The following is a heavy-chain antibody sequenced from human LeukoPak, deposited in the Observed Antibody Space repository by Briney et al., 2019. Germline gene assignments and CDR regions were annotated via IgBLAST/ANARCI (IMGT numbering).Heavy chain of an antibody. CDR3: ARHDYGDEESIDY. Sequence: SETLSLTCTVSGGSISSSSYYWSWIRQPPGKGLEWIGYIYYSGSTNYNPSLKSRVTISVDTSKNQFSLKLSSVTAADTAVYYCARHDYGDEESIDYWGQGTLVTVSS. V-gene: IGHV4-61*01. J-gene: IGHJ4*02. CDR2: IYYSGST. D-gene: IGHD4-17*01. CDR1: GGSISSSSYY.